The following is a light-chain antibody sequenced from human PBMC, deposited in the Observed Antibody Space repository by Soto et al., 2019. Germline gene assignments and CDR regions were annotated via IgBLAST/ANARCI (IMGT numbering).Light chain of an antibody. J-gene: IGLJ1*01. V-gene: IGLV2-14*03. CDR2: DVD. CDR3: VSFTSSPTYV. Sequence: QSALTQPASVSGSPGQSITISCTGTSSDVGGSNFVSWYQQHPGKPPKLIIYDVDPRPSGASNLFSGSKSGSTAFLIISSRQTEDEAYYYGVSFTSSPTYVFGSGTKVTVL. CDR1: SSDVGGSNF.